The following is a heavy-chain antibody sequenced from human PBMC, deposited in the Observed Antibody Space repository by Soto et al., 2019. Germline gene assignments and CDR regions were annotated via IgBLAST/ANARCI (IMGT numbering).Heavy chain of an antibody. J-gene: IGHJ3*01. V-gene: IGHV3-53*01. D-gene: IGHD2-2*01. Sequence: LRLSCAASGFTVSRNFMTWVRQAPGRGLEWVSIIYSGGSRYYADSVKDRFTISRDNSENTVYLQMSNLRPEDTAVYYCARALVEVPDHPRLDAFDLWGQGTVVTVSS. CDR2: IYSGGSR. CDR1: GFTVSRNF. CDR3: ARALVEVPDHPRLDAFDL.